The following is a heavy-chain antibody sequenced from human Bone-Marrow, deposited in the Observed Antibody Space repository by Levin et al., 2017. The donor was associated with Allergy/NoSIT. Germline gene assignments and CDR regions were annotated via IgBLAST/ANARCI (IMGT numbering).Heavy chain of an antibody. CDR1: GLIFTNYG. Sequence: PGGSLRLSCTASGLIFTNYGFHWVRQAPGEGLEWVATVSYDQREKDYADSVRGRFTISRDNSNNILYLQMNSLRSDDMAVYYCVKAAKNCDVLNDDAFHIWGQGAMVTVSS. J-gene: IGHJ3*02. V-gene: IGHV3-30*03. CDR2: VSYDQREK. CDR3: VKAAKNCDVLNDDAFHI. D-gene: IGHD3-9*01.